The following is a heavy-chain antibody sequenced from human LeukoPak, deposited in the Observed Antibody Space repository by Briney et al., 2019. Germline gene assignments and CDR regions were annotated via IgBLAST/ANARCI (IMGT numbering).Heavy chain of an antibody. V-gene: IGHV3-9*01. CDR3: TKDHCGGDCYFDD. CDR1: GFTFDDYA. D-gene: IGHD2-21*02. J-gene: IGHJ4*02. CDR2: ISWNSGNI. Sequence: GGSLRLSCAASGFTFDDYAMHWVRQAPGKGLEWVSGISWNSGNIGYADSVKGRFTISRDNAKNSLYLQMNSLRAEDTALYYCTKDHCGGDCYFDDWGQGTLVTVSS.